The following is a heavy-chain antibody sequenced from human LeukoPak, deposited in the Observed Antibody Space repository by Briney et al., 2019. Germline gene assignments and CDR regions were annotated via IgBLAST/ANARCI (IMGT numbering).Heavy chain of an antibody. Sequence: SETLSLTCTVSGGSISSYYWSWIRQPAGKGLEWIGRIYTSGSTNYNPSLKSRVTMSVDTSKNQFSLKLSSVTAADTAVYYCARDLTEKLQWLVGFYYYYYMDVWGKGITVTVSS. J-gene: IGHJ6*03. D-gene: IGHD6-19*01. CDR1: GGSISSYY. CDR3: ARDLTEKLQWLVGFYYYYYMDV. CDR2: IYTSGST. V-gene: IGHV4-4*07.